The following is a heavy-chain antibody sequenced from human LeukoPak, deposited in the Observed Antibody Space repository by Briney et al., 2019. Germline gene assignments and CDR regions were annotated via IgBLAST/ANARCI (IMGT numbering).Heavy chain of an antibody. CDR1: GGTFSSYA. V-gene: IGHV1-69*04. CDR2: IIPILGIA. CDR3: ARSWRYCSSTSCYVDY. J-gene: IGHJ4*02. Sequence: SVKVSCKASGGTFSSYAISWVRQAPGQGLEWMGRIIPILGIANYAQKFQGRVTITADKSTSTAYMELSSLRSEDTAVYYRARSWRYCSSTSCYVDYWGQGTLVTVSS. D-gene: IGHD2-2*01.